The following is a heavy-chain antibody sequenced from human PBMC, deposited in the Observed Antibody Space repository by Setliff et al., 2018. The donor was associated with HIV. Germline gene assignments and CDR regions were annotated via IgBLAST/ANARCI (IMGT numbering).Heavy chain of an antibody. CDR2: IYHSGST. Sequence: SETLSLTCAVYGRSFSGYYWSWIRQPPGKGLEWIGEIYHSGSTNYNPSLKSRVTLSVDKSKNQFSLKLSSVTAADTAVYYCARSPLYSGYERYYFDYWGQGTLVTVSS. D-gene: IGHD5-12*01. J-gene: IGHJ4*02. CDR1: GRSFSGYY. V-gene: IGHV4-34*01. CDR3: ARSPLYSGYERYYFDY.